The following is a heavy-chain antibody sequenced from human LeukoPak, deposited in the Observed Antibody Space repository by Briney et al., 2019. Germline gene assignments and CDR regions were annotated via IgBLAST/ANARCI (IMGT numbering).Heavy chain of an antibody. V-gene: IGHV4-39*02. CDR2: IHYTGSA. Sequence: SETLSLTCTVSGGSISTNNYYWNWIRQPPEQGREWIGSIHYTGSAWYSPSLKSRVTISVDTSKNQFSLRLNSVTAADTAGYFCTREYSAHSDFWGQGALVTVSS. D-gene: IGHD4-11*01. CDR3: TREYSAHSDF. J-gene: IGHJ4*02. CDR1: GGSISTNNYY.